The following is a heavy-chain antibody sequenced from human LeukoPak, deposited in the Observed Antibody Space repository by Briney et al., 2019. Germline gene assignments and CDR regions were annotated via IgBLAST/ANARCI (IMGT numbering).Heavy chain of an antibody. CDR1: VYTFTDYY. CDR3: ARSMTNLNTAMVPDY. D-gene: IGHD5-18*01. CDR2: INPKNDAT. V-gene: IGHV1-2*02. Sequence: GSAVTVSYMPSVYTFTDYYMHWVPQAPGQGLAWMGWINPKNDATNYAQKFQGRVTMTRDTSISTAYMELGRLTSDDTAFYYCARSMTNLNTAMVPDYWGQGTLVTVSS. J-gene: IGHJ4*02.